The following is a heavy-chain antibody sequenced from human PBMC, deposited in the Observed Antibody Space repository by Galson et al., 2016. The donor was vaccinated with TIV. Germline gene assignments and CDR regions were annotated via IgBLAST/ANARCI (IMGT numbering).Heavy chain of an antibody. V-gene: IGHV3-NL1*01. D-gene: IGHD2-15*01. CDR3: ARDRVVDATYDYYYYGMDV. J-gene: IGHJ6*02. CDR1: GFTFSSYG. CDR2: ISDGGNT. Sequence: SLRLSCAASGFTFSSYGMHWVRQAPGKGLEWVSLISDGGNTYYPDSVKGRFTISRDNSKNTLYLQMNSLRVEDTAVYYCARDRVVDATYDYYYYGMDVWGQGTAVTVSS.